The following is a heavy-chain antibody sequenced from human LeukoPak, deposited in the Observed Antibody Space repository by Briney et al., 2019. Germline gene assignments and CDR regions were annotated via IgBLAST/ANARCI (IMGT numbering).Heavy chain of an antibody. V-gene: IGHV3-30-3*01. CDR2: ISYDGSNK. J-gene: IGHJ6*02. Sequence: GGSLRLSCAASGFTFSSYAMHWVRQAPGKGLEWVAVISYDGSNKYYADSVKGRFTISRDNSKNTLYLQMNSLRAEDTAVYYCARDRGIAVAYYYYYGMDVWGQGTTVTVPS. CDR3: ARDRGIAVAYYYYYGMDV. D-gene: IGHD6-19*01. CDR1: GFTFSSYA.